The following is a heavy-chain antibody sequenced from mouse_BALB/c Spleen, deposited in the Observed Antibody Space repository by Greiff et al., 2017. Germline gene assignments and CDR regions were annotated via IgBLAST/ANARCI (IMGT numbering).Heavy chain of an antibody. CDR2: INSNGGST. V-gene: IGHV5-6-2*01. CDR3: ARGPSFLDY. Sequence: EVMLVESGGGLVKLGGSLKLSCAASGFTFSSYYMSWVRQTPEKRLELVAAINSNGGSTYYPDTVKGRFTISRDNAKNTLYLQMSSLKSEDTALYYCARGPSFLDYWGQGTTLTVSS. J-gene: IGHJ2*01. D-gene: IGHD1-2*01. CDR1: GFTFSSYY.